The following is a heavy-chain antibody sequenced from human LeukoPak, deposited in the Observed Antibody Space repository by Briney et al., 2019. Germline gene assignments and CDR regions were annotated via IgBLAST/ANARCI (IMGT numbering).Heavy chain of an antibody. CDR3: ARVKYSSSWDTPSYYFDY. J-gene: IGHJ4*02. Sequence: ASVKVSCKASGYTFTSYYMHWVRQAPGQGLEWMGIINPSGGSTSYAQKFQGRVTMARDTSTSTVYMELSSLRSEDTAVYYCARVKYSSSWDTPSYYFDYWGQGTLVTVSS. V-gene: IGHV1-46*01. CDR1: GYTFTSYY. D-gene: IGHD6-13*01. CDR2: INPSGGST.